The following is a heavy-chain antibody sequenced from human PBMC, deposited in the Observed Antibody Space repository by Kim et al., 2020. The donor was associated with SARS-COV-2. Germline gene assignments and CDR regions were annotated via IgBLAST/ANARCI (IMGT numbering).Heavy chain of an antibody. CDR1: GYTFTSYG. D-gene: IGHD6-6*01. V-gene: IGHV1-18*01. Sequence: SVKVSCKASGYTFTSYGISWVRQAPGQGLEWMGWISAYNGNTNYAQKLQGRVTMTTDTSTSTAYMELRSLRSDDTAVYYCARVGSYSSSSLSYYYGMDVWGQGTTVTVSS. J-gene: IGHJ6*02. CDR3: ARVGSYSSSSLSYYYGMDV. CDR2: ISAYNGNT.